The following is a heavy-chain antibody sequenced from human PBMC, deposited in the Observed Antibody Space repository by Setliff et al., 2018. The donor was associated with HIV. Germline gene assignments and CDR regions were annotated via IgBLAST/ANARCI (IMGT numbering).Heavy chain of an antibody. CDR3: ARGGAVTVLGIPSYYSFYGLDK. D-gene: IGHD2-21*02. J-gene: IGHJ6*02. Sequence: SETLSLTCTVSGGSISDTYYTWIRQSPGRGLEWIGEINYAGVANYSPSLKSRVTMSIDTSKNQFSLKLSSVTAADTGIYFCARGGAVTVLGIPSYYSFYGLDKWGQGTTVTVSS. V-gene: IGHV4-34*01. CDR2: INYAGVA. CDR1: GGSISDTY.